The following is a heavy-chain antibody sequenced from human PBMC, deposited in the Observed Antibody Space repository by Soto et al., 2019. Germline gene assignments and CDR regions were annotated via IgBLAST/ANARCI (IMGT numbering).Heavy chain of an antibody. Sequence: SETLSLACTVSGGSISSYYWSWIRPPPGKGLEWIGYIYYIGNTNYNPSLKSRVTISVDTSKNQFSLTLSSVTAAATAVYYCARDGSGYAIRGHGAFDIWGQGTMVTVSS. CDR3: ARDGSGYAIRGHGAFDI. CDR1: GGSISSYY. J-gene: IGHJ3*02. V-gene: IGHV4-59*12. CDR2: IYYIGNT. D-gene: IGHD5-12*01.